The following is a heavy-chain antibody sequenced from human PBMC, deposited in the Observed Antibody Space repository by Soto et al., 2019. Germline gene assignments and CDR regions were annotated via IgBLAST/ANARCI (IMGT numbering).Heavy chain of an antibody. Sequence: QVQLQESGPGLVKPSQTLSLTCTVSGGSISSGGYYWSWIRQHPGKGLEWIGYIYYSGSTYYNPSLEIRVTISVDSSKNQLSLKLRSVTAEDPAVYYWARDGYCSSSSCYGGAFDIWGEGTMVTVSS. CDR1: GGSISSGGYY. CDR2: IYYSGST. J-gene: IGHJ3*02. D-gene: IGHD2-2*03. CDR3: ARDGYCSSSSCYGGAFDI. V-gene: IGHV4-31*03.